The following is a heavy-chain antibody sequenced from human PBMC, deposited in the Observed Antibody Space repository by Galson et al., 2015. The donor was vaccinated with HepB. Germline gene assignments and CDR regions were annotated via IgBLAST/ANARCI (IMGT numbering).Heavy chain of an antibody. CDR3: ARGVRNYLYSDN. J-gene: IGHJ4*02. Sequence: SVKVSCKAFGYTFSSYDVTWVRQASGQGHEWMGWINPNSGNTGYAPEFQDRVTMTGDTSMSTAYMELSSLRSEDTAVYYCARGVRNYLYSDNWGQGTLVTVSS. D-gene: IGHD1-7*01. V-gene: IGHV1-8*01. CDR2: INPNSGNT. CDR1: GYTFSSYD.